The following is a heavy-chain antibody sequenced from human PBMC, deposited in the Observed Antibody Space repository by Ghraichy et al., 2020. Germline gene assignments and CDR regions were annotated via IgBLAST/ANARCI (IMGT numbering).Heavy chain of an antibody. V-gene: IGHV3-48*02. CDR2: ISTSGSSK. CDR1: GFTFSSHA. CDR3: ARDSSSNNWFFDL. D-gene: IGHD6-13*01. J-gene: IGHJ2*01. Sequence: GGSLRLSCAASGFTFSSHAMNWVRQAPGRGLEWVSYISTSGSSKYYADFVKGRVTISRDNAKNSLYLQMNSLRDEDTAVYFCARDSSSNNWFFDLWGRGTLVTVSS.